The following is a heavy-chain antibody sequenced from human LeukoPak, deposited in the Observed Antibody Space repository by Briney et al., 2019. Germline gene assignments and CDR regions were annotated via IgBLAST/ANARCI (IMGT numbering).Heavy chain of an antibody. CDR1: GGSISCYY. V-gene: IGHV4-59*01. CDR2: IYYSGST. J-gene: IGHJ4*02. Sequence: SETLSLTCTVSGGSISCYYWSWIRQPPGKGLERIGYIYYSGSTNYNPSLKSRVTISVDTSKNQFSLKLSSVTAADTAVYYCARGQSHYYDSSGYPDYFDYWGQGTLVTVSS. CDR3: ARGQSHYYDSSGYPDYFDY. D-gene: IGHD3-22*01.